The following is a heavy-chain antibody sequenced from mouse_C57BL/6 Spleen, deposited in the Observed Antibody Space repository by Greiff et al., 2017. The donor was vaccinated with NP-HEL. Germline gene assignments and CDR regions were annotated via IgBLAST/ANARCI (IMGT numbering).Heavy chain of an antibody. CDR2: IYPESGGT. CDR1: GYTFTEYS. V-gene: IGHV1-62-2*01. CDR3: ARHEGDYWGVFAY. Sequence: QVQLQQSGAELVKPGASVKLSCKASGYTFTEYSMHWVKQRPGQGLEWIGWIYPESGGTKYNEKFKDKATLTADKSSSTAYMELSRMTSEDSAVYYCARHEGDYWGVFAYWGQGTLVTVSA. J-gene: IGHJ3*01. D-gene: IGHD1-1*01.